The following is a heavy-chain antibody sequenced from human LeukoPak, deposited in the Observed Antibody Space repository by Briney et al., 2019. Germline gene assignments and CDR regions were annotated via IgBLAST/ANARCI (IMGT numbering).Heavy chain of an antibody. CDR1: GYTFTGYH. J-gene: IGHJ6*02. V-gene: IGHV1-2*02. D-gene: IGHD3-10*01. CDR2: INPNTGDT. CDR3: ARDLAGSGSYLSYGMYV. Sequence: ASVKVSCKASGYTFTGYHMHWVRQAPGQGLEWTGWINPNTGDTNYAQKFQGRVTMTSDTSTSTVYMELSSLRSEDTAVYYCARDLAGSGSYLSYGMYVWGQGTTVTVSS.